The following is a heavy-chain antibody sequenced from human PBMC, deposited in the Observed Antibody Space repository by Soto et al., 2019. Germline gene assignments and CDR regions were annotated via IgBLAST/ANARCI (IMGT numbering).Heavy chain of an antibody. J-gene: IGHJ6*02. CDR2: IGTAGDT. CDR3: ARDSTWGCYDSSYYYGMDV. D-gene: IGHD5-12*01. Sequence: EVQLVESGGGLVQPGGSLRLSCAASGFTFSSYDVHWVRQATGKGLEWVSAIGTAGDTYYPGSVKGRFTISRENAKNSLYLQMNSLRAEDTAVYYCARDSTWGCYDSSYYYGMDVWGQGTTVTVSS. CDR1: GFTFSSYD. V-gene: IGHV3-13*01.